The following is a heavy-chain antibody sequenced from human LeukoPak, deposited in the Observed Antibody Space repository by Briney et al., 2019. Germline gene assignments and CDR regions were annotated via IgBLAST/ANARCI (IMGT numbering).Heavy chain of an antibody. CDR1: GYTFTGYY. CDR3: ARGGITMVRGVIAYYYYYMDV. Sequence: GASVKVSCKASGYTFTGYYMHWVRQAPGQGLEWMGWINPNSGVTNYAQKFQGRVTMTRDTSISTAYMELSRLRSDDTAVYYCARGGITMVRGVIAYYYYYMDVWGKGTTVTISS. D-gene: IGHD3-10*01. V-gene: IGHV1-2*02. J-gene: IGHJ6*03. CDR2: INPNSGVT.